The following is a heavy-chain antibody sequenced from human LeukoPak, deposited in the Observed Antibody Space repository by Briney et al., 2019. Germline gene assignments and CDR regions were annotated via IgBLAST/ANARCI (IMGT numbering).Heavy chain of an antibody. V-gene: IGHV3-7*01. CDR2: IKQDGSDK. J-gene: IGHJ6*02. CDR1: GISFSSYW. CDR3: ASAWGMDV. Sequence: GGSLRLSCAASGISFSSYWMSGVLQAPGKGLEWVANIKQDGSDKNYVDSVKGRFTISRDNAKNALYLQMNSLRAEDTAVYYCASAWGMDVWSQGTTVTVSS.